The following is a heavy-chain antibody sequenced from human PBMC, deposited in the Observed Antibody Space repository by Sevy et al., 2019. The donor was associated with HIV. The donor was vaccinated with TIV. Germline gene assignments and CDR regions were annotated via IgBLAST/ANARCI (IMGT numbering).Heavy chain of an antibody. J-gene: IGHJ4*02. CDR3: ASPGGLYDSSGYYRPYFDY. CDR2: IIHIFGTA. V-gene: IGHV1-69*13. CDR1: GGTFSSYA. D-gene: IGHD3-22*01. Sequence: ASVKVSCKASGGTFSSYAISWVRQAPGQGLEWMGGIIHIFGTANYAQKFQGRVTITADESTSTAYMELSSLRSEDTAVYYCASPGGLYDSSGYYRPYFDYWGQGTLVTVSS.